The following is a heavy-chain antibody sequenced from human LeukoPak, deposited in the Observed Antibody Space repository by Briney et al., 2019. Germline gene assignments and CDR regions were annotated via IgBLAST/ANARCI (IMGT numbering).Heavy chain of an antibody. V-gene: IGHV4-4*02. D-gene: IGHD1-26*01. Sequence: PSGTLSLTCAVSGGSISSSNWWSWVRQPPGKGLEWIGEIYHSGSTNYNPSLKSRVTISVDKSKNQFSLKLSSVTAADTAVYYCASVGNQGFLRHFYFDYWGQGTLVTVSS. J-gene: IGHJ4*02. CDR3: ASVGNQGFLRHFYFDY. CDR2: IYHSGST. CDR1: GGSISSSNW.